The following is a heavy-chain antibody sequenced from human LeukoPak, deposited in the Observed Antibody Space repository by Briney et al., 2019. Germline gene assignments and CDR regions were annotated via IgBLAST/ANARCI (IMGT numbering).Heavy chain of an antibody. CDR1: GYTFTSYD. CDR3: ARGYYDSSGYSPYYYYYMDV. CDR2: MNPNSGNT. V-gene: IGHV1-8*01. D-gene: IGHD3-22*01. Sequence: ASVKVSCKASGYTFTSYDINWVRQATGQGLEWMGWMNPNSGNTGYAQKFQGRVTITRNTSISTAYMELSSLRSEDTAVYYCARGYYDSSGYSPYYYYYMDVWGKGTTVTISS. J-gene: IGHJ6*03.